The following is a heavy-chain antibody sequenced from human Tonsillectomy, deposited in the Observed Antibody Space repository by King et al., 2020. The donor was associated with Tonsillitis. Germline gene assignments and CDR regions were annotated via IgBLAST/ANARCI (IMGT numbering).Heavy chain of an antibody. Sequence: EAQLVQSGAAVKKPGESLRISCKGSGYNFTSYWISWVRQMPGKGLEWMGRIDPSDSFINYSPSFQGHVTISADKSIRTAYLQWNSLKASDTAMYYCARLNNCFGESCYAWAATGFDPWGQGTLVTVSS. V-gene: IGHV5-10-1*03. CDR1: GYNFTSYW. D-gene: IGHD2-15*01. CDR2: IDPSDSFI. CDR3: ARLNNCFGESCYAWAATGFDP. J-gene: IGHJ5*02.